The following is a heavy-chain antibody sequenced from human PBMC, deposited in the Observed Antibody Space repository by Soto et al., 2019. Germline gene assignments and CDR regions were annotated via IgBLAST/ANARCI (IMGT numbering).Heavy chain of an antibody. Sequence: QVQLVQSGAEVKKPGSSVRVSCKASGGIFSSNAISWVRQAPGQGLEWMGGMIPIFGTVNYAQKLQGRVTITADDSTRKASMELRSVRAEDTAVYYCATGGRGYSFGRGALRYYFEYWGQGTHVTVSS. J-gene: IGHJ4*02. CDR3: ATGGRGYSFGRGALRYYFEY. CDR1: GGIFSSNA. V-gene: IGHV1-69*01. CDR2: MIPIFGTV. D-gene: IGHD5-18*01.